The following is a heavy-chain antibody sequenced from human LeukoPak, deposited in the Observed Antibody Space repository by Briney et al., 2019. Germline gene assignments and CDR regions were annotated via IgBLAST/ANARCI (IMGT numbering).Heavy chain of an antibody. J-gene: IGHJ4*02. V-gene: IGHV3-7*01. Sequence: GGSLRLSCSASGFTFSDYWMTWVRQAPGKGLEWVANIKQDGSEKYYVDSVKDRFTISRDNAKNSLYLQMNSLKPEDTAVYYCARVAEAAAFDSWGQGTLVTVSS. CDR3: ARVAEAAAFDS. D-gene: IGHD6-13*01. CDR2: IKQDGSEK. CDR1: GFTFSDYW.